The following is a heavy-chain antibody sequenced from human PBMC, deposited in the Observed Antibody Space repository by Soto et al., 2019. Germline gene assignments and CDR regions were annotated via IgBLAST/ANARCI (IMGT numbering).Heavy chain of an antibody. D-gene: IGHD1-7*01. CDR2: MWYHERDL. CDR1: GFSFTDYV. J-gene: IGHJ4*02. V-gene: IGHV3-33*01. Sequence: PGGSLRLSCAASGFSFTDYVMHWVRHAPGKGLEGVAVMWYHERDLFYTDSVKGRFTISRDNSKNTLFLQMNSLRADDTAVYYGARDQGGQSGNFIFDHWGQGALVTVSS. CDR3: ARDQGGQSGNFIFDH.